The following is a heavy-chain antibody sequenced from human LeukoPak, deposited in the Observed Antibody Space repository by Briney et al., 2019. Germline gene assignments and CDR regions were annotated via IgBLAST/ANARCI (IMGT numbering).Heavy chain of an antibody. Sequence: LETLSLTCAVYGGSFSGYYWSWIRQPPGKGLEWIGEINHSGSTNYNPSLKSRVTISVDTSKNQFSLKLSSVTAADTAVYYCARGAYYYGSGSYFPPYYFDYWGQGTLVTVSS. CDR2: INHSGST. CDR1: GGSFSGYY. J-gene: IGHJ4*02. CDR3: ARGAYYYGSGSYFPPYYFDY. D-gene: IGHD3-10*01. V-gene: IGHV4-34*01.